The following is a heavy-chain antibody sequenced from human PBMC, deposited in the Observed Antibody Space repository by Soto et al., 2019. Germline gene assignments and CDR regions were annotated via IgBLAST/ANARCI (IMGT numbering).Heavy chain of an antibody. CDR1: GFTFSDHY. CDR3: ARLMRTRFDL. V-gene: IGHV3-72*01. CDR2: ARNKVSGYTT. D-gene: IGHD2-8*01. J-gene: IGHJ4*02. Sequence: GGSLRLSCAASGFTFSDHYMDWVRQAPGKGLEWVGRARNKVSGYTTAYAASVEGRFAISRDDSKNSLYLQMSSLKVDDTAVYFCARLMRTRFDLWGQGTLVTVSS.